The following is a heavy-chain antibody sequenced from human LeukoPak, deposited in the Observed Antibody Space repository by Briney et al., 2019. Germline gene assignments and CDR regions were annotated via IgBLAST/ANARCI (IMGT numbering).Heavy chain of an antibody. CDR1: GGSISSYY. CDR2: IYYSGST. Sequence: SETLSLTCTVSGGSISSYYWSWIRQPPGKGLEWIGYIYYSGSTNYNPSLKSRVTISVDTSRNQFSLKLSSVTAADAAVYYCARDHSSGWFGYFDLWGRGTLVTVSS. J-gene: IGHJ2*01. D-gene: IGHD6-19*01. CDR3: ARDHSSGWFGYFDL. V-gene: IGHV4-59*01.